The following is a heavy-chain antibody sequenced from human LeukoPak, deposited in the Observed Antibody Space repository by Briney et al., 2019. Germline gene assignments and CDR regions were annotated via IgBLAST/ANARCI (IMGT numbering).Heavy chain of an antibody. V-gene: IGHV1-69*06. D-gene: IGHD3-10*01. Sequence: ASVKVSCKASGGTFSSYAISWVRQAPGQGLEWMGGIIPIFGTANYAQKFRGRVTITADKSTSTAYMELSSLRSDDTAVYYCARDAYYYGSGSYIFDYWGQGTLVTVSS. CDR3: ARDAYYYGSGSYIFDY. CDR2: IIPIFGTA. J-gene: IGHJ4*02. CDR1: GGTFSSYA.